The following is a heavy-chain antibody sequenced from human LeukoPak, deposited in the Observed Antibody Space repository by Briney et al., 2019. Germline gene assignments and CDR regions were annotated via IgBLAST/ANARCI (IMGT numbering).Heavy chain of an antibody. V-gene: IGHV3-23*01. CDR2: VSSGGNSA. D-gene: IGHD3-16*01. CDR3: AKDQRSGEYDYGWGPFDM. J-gene: IGHJ3*02. Sequence: GGSLRLSCAPSGFTFTNDAMAWVRLVPGKGLEWVSGVSSGGNSAVCRVCVGGRFTISRDKSQNTILLQMNSLRAEDTAVYYCAKDQRSGEYDYGWGPFDMWGQGTMVTVSS. CDR1: GFTFTNDA.